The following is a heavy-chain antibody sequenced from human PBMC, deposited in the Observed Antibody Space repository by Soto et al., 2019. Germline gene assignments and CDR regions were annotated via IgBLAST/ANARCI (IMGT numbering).Heavy chain of an antibody. CDR1: VYIFPGYY. J-gene: IGHJ6*02. CDR2: INPNSGGT. CDR3: ARISSSWYGYYYGMDG. D-gene: IGHD6-13*01. V-gene: IGHV1-2*04. Sequence: ASMQVSCPDSVYIFPGYYMHCVRQDNGHGLEWMGWINPNSGGTNYAQKFQGWVTMTRDTSISTAYMELSRLRSDDTAVYYCARISSSWYGYYYGMDGCGQGNTVTVS.